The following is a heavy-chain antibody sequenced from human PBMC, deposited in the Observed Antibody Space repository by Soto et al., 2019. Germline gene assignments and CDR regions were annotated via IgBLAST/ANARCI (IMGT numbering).Heavy chain of an antibody. V-gene: IGHV1-69*12. J-gene: IGHJ6*02. CDR3: AGHSSGVPGDDYGMDV. CDR1: GGTFSSYA. D-gene: IGHD3-22*01. Sequence: QVQLVQSGAEVKKPGSSVKVSCKASGGTFSSYAISWVRQAPGQGLEWMGGIIPIFGTADYAQKFQGRVTITADESTSTAYMELSSLKHEDTAVYYGAGHSSGVPGDDYGMDVWGRGTTVTVSS. CDR2: IIPIFGTA.